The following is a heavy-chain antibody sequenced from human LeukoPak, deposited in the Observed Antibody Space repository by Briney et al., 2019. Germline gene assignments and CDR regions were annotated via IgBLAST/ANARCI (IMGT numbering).Heavy chain of an antibody. CDR3: ARELELLASLDY. J-gene: IGHJ4*02. D-gene: IGHD1-7*01. Sequence: ASVEVSCKASGYTFTSYYMHWVRQAPGQGLEWMGIINPSGGSTSYAQKFQGRVTMTRDMSTSTVYMELSGLRSEDTAVYYCARELELLASLDYWGQGTLVTVSS. CDR1: GYTFTSYY. CDR2: INPSGGST. V-gene: IGHV1-46*01.